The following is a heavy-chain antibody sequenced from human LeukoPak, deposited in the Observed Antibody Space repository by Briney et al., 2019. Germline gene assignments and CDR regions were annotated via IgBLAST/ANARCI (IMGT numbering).Heavy chain of an antibody. CDR1: GYTFTGYY. V-gene: IGHV1-2*02. CDR3: ARTLWFGELFVLVH. D-gene: IGHD3-10*01. CDR2: INPNSGGT. Sequence: ASVKVSCKASGYTFTGYYMHWVRQAPGQGLEWMEWINPNSGGTNYAQKFQGRVTMTRDTSISTAYMELSRLRSDDTAVYYCARTLWFGELFVLVHWGQGTLVTVSS. J-gene: IGHJ4*02.